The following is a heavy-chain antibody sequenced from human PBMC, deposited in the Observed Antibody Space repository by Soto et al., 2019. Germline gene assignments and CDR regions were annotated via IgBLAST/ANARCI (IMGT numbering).Heavy chain of an antibody. CDR3: ARDTMIAAAGTYAFDI. V-gene: IGHV3-21*04. Sequence: PGGSLRLSCAASGFTFSSYSMNWVRQAPGKGLEWVPFISWNSGSIYYADSVKGRFTISRDNSKNSLYLQMNSLRSEDTAVYYCARDTMIAAAGTYAFDIWGQGTMVTVSS. D-gene: IGHD6-13*01. CDR2: ISWNSGSI. CDR1: GFTFSSYS. J-gene: IGHJ3*02.